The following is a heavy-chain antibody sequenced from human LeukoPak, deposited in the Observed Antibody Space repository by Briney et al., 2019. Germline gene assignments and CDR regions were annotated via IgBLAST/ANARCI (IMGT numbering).Heavy chain of an antibody. CDR1: VYAFTTYD. D-gene: IGHD2-2*01. J-gene: IGHJ4*02. Sequence: GASVKVSCKASVYAFTTYDITWVRQAPGQGLEWMGWISTYNNINTNYAQKLQGRVTLTTDTSTTTAYMELRSLRSDDTAVYYCARGAGTSSSGIDYWGQGTLVAVSS. V-gene: IGHV1-18*01. CDR2: ISTYNNINT. CDR3: ARGAGTSSSGIDY.